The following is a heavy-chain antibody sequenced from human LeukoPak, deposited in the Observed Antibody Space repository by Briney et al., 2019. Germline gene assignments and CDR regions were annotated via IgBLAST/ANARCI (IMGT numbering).Heavy chain of an antibody. CDR3: ARFGVPAAIFDY. D-gene: IGHD2-2*01. V-gene: IGHV4-59*01. CDR2: INYSGST. Sequence: SETLSLTCTVSGGSISEYYWSWIRQPPGKGLEWIGYINYSGSTNYNPSLKSRVTISVDTSKNQFSLKLSSVTAADTAVYYCARFGVPAAIFDYWGQGTLVTVSS. CDR1: GGSISEYY. J-gene: IGHJ4*02.